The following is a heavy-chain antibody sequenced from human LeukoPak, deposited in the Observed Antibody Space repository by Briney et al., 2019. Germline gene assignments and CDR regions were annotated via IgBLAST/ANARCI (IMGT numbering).Heavy chain of an antibody. CDR2: IKSKTDGGTT. Sequence: GGSLRLSCAASGLTFGNVWMSWVRQAPGKGLEWVGRIKSKTDGGTTDYAAPVRGRFTISRDDSKNTLCLNMNSLKTEDTAVYYCTTLSSSAYTSDWYGDYWGQGTLVTVSS. CDR3: TTLSSSAYTSDWYGDY. CDR1: GLTFGNVW. V-gene: IGHV3-15*01. D-gene: IGHD6-19*01. J-gene: IGHJ4*02.